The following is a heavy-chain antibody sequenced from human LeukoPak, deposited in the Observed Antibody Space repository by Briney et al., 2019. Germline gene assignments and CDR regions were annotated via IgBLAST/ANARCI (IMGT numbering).Heavy chain of an antibody. CDR2: ISNNGGYT. D-gene: IGHD2-15*01. CDR1: GFTFSSYA. CDR3: AKQLGYCSDGSCYFPY. Sequence: GGSLRLSRAASGFTFSSYAMSWVRQAPGKGLEWVSAISNNGGYTYYADSVQGRFTISRDNSKSTLCLQMNSLRAEDTAVYYCAKQLGYCSDGSCYFPYWGQGTLVTVSS. V-gene: IGHV3-23*01. J-gene: IGHJ4*02.